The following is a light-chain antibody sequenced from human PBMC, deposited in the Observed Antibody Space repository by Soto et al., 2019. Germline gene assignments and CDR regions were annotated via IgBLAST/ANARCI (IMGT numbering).Light chain of an antibody. CDR1: SSDIGGYNC. CDR2: EVS. V-gene: IGLV2-8*01. CDR3: TSYTGSSNYV. J-gene: IGLJ1*01. Sequence: QSALTQPPSASGSPGQSVTISCTGTSSDIGGYNCVSWYQQYPGKAPKLMIYEVSKRPSGVPDRFSGSKSGITASLTVSGLQAEDEAEYYCTSYTGSSNYVFGPGTKLTVL.